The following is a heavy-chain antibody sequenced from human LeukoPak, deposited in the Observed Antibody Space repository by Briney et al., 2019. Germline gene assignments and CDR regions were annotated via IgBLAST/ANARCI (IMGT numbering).Heavy chain of an antibody. D-gene: IGHD2/OR15-2a*01. CDR1: GLTLDKYW. V-gene: IGHV3-7*03. Sequence: GESLRLSCVASGLTLDKYWTTWVRQAPGKGLEWVANIRQDGREKDLVDSVKGRFTISRDDATSSVYLQMSSVRVEDTAIYYCARGQFFYGWGMDVWGQGTTVTVS. J-gene: IGHJ6*02. CDR3: ARGQFFYGWGMDV. CDR2: IRQDGREK.